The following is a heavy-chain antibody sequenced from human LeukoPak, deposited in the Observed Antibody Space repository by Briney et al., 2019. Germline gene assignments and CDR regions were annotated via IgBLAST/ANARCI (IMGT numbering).Heavy chain of an antibody. CDR1: GFTLSLYG. J-gene: IGHJ5*02. Sequence: GGSLRLSCAVSGFTLSLYGMNWVRQTPGKGLEWISHISASSSGIFYADSVKGRFITSRDNTRSSLYLQMNSLRAEDTAVYYCATSPRGTGHRWGQGTLVTVSS. CDR3: ATSPRGTGHR. CDR2: ISASSSGI. V-gene: IGHV3-48*01. D-gene: IGHD1-1*01.